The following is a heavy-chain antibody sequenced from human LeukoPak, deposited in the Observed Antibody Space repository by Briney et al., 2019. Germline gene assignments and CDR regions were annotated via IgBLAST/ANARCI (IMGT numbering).Heavy chain of an antibody. CDR1: GGSFSGYY. J-gene: IGHJ6*02. V-gene: IGHV4-34*01. D-gene: IGHD2-2*01. CDR3: AVSVVVPAAAYYYYGMDV. Sequence: SETLSLTCAVYGGSFSGYYWSWIRQPPGKGLEWIGEINHSGSTNYNPSLKSRVTISVDTSKNQFSLKLSSVTAADTAVYYCAVSVVVPAAAYYYYGMDVWGQGTTVTVSS. CDR2: INHSGST.